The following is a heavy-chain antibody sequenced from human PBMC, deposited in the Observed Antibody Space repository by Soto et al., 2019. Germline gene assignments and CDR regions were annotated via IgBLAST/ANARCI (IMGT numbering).Heavy chain of an antibody. J-gene: IGHJ4*02. D-gene: IGHD3-10*01. V-gene: IGHV1-69*02. Sequence: QVQLVQSGAEVKKPGSSVKVSCKASGGTFSSYTISWVRQAPGQGLEWMGRIIPILGIANYAQKFQGRVTITADKYTSTAYMELSSLRSEDTAVYYCLSYGSGSYEDYWGQGTLVTVSS. CDR3: LSYGSGSYEDY. CDR1: GGTFSSYT. CDR2: IIPILGIA.